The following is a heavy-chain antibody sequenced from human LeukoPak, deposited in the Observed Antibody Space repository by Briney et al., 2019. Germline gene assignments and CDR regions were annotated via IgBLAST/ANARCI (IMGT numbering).Heavy chain of an antibody. CDR3: ARDPFIVPAAMGDY. CDR1: GFTFSSYA. J-gene: IGHJ4*02. D-gene: IGHD2-2*01. V-gene: IGHV3-30-3*01. CDR2: ISYDGSNK. Sequence: QPGRSLRLSCAASGFTFSSYAMHWVRQAPGKGLEWVAVISYDGSNKYYADSVKGRFTISRDNSKNTLYLQMNSLRAEDTAVYYCARDPFIVPAAMGDYWGQGTLVTVSS.